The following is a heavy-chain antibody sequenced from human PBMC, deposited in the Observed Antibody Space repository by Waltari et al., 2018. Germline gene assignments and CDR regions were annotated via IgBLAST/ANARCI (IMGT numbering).Heavy chain of an antibody. CDR2: IKSDGSST. CDR1: GFTFSSYW. J-gene: IGHJ3*02. CDR3: ARGRDDYPLSAFDT. D-gene: IGHD4-17*01. Sequence: EVQLVESGGGLVQPGGSLRLSCAASGFTFSSYWMHWVRQAPGKAVVCVSRIKSDGSSTTYADSVKGRFTISRDNAKNTLSLQMNSLRGEDTAVYYCARGRDDYPLSAFDTWGQGTMVTVSS. V-gene: IGHV3-74*01.